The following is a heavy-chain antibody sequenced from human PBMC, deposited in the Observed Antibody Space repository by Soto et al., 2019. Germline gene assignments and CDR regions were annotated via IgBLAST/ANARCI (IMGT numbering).Heavy chain of an antibody. J-gene: IGHJ6*02. CDR1: GFTFSSYG. D-gene: IGHD6-13*01. CDR2: IWYDGSNK. CDR3: ARRGSSSWPNYYGMDV. V-gene: IGHV3-33*01. Sequence: GGSLRLSCAASGFTFSSYGMHWVRQAPGKGLEWVAVIWYDGSNKYYADSVKGRFTISRDNSKNTLYLQMNSLRAEDTAVYYCARRGSSSWPNYYGMDVWGQGTTVTVSS.